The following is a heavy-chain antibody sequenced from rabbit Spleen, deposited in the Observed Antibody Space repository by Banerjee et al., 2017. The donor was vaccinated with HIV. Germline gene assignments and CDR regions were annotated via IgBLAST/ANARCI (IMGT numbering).Heavy chain of an antibody. CDR1: GFDFSSNG. J-gene: IGHJ4*01. CDR2: IAAGSSDWT. V-gene: IGHV1S45*01. D-gene: IGHD1-1*01. CDR3: GRDLTGVIGWNIGW. Sequence: QEQLVESGGGLVQPEGSLTLTCKASGFDFSSNGMCWVRQAPGKGLEWIACIAAGSSDWTWYASWAKGRSTSSKSSSTTVTLQKTSLTAADTATYFCGRDLTGVIGWNIGWWGPGTLVTVS.